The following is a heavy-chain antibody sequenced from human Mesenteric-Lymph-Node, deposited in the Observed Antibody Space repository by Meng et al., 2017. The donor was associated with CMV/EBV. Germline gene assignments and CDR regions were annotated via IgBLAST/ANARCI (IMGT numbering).Heavy chain of an antibody. CDR1: GGTFSSYA. V-gene: IGHV1-69*10. J-gene: IGHJ4*02. D-gene: IGHD6-6*01. CDR3: AREAYSSSAYFDY. Sequence: SVKVSCKASGGTFSSYAVSWVRQAPGQGLEWMGGILPILGIPNYSERFQGRVAMTADKSTSTAYMELTSLRSEDTAVYYCAREAYSSSAYFDYWGQGALVTVSS. CDR2: ILPILGIP.